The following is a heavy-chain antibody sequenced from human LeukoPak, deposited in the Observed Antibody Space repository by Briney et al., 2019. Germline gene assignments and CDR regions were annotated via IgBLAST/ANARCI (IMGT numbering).Heavy chain of an antibody. CDR2: IYPGDSDT. Sequence: GESLKISCKGSGYSFTSYWIGWVRQMPGKGLEWMGIIYPGDSDTRYSPSFQGQVTISADKSISTAYLQWSSLKASDTAMYYCARGAYCGGDCYPPFDYWGQGTLVTVFS. V-gene: IGHV5-51*01. J-gene: IGHJ4*02. D-gene: IGHD2-21*02. CDR1: GYSFTSYW. CDR3: ARGAYCGGDCYPPFDY.